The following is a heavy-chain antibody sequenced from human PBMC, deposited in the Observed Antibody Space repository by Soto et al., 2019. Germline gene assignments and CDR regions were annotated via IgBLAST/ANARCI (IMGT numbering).Heavy chain of an antibody. D-gene: IGHD3-10*01. CDR2: INDSGNI. Sequence: QVQLQQWGAGLLKPSETLSLTCAVYGGSFSGYQWTWIRQTPGKGLEWIGEINDSGNINYNPSLKSRVTILVDTAKKQISLKLRAGTAADTAVYYWTRGLILWFGELSRRGGYYYYMDVWGKGTTVTVSS. V-gene: IGHV4-34*01. CDR1: GGSFSGYQ. CDR3: TRGLILWFGELSRRGGYYYYMDV. J-gene: IGHJ6*03.